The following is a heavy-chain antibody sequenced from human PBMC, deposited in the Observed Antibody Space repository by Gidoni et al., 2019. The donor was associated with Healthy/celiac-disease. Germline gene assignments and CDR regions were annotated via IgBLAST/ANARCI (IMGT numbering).Heavy chain of an antibody. Sequence: QVQLQQWGAGLLKPSETLSLPCAVYGGSFSGYYWSWIRQPPGKGLEWIGEINHSGSTNYNPSLKSRVTISVDTSKNQFSLKLSSVTAADTAVYYCAREAEEDYFDYWGQGTLVTVSS. CDR1: GGSFSGYY. J-gene: IGHJ4*02. CDR2: INHSGST. V-gene: IGHV4-34*01. CDR3: AREAEEDYFDY.